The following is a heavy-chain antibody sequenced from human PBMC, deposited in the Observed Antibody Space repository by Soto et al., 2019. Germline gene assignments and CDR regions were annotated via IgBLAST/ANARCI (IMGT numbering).Heavy chain of an antibody. V-gene: IGHV4-39*01. J-gene: IGHJ1*01. CDR2: IYYSGST. CDR1: GGSISSSSYY. Sequence: QLQLQESGPGLVKPSETLSLTCTVSGGSISSSSYYWGWIRQPPGKGLEWIGSIYYSGSTYYNPSLKSRVTISVDTSKNQFSLKLSSVTAADTAVYYCARHQITRRWFGELLSDAEYFQHWGQGTLVTVSS. CDR3: ARHQITRRWFGELLSDAEYFQH. D-gene: IGHD3-10*01.